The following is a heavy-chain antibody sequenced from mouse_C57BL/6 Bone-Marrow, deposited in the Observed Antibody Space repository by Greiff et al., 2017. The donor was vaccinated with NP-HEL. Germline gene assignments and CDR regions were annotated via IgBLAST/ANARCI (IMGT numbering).Heavy chain of an antibody. J-gene: IGHJ2*01. CDR3: ASLIYYDYDWNYLDY. Sequence: VQLQQSGAELVRPGSSVKLSCKASGYTFTSYWMDWVKQRPGQGLEWIGNIYPSDSETHYNQKFKDKATLTVDKSSSTAYMQLSSLTSEDSAVYYCASLIYYDYDWNYLDYWGQGTTLTVSS. V-gene: IGHV1-61*01. CDR2: IYPSDSET. D-gene: IGHD2-4*01. CDR1: GYTFTSYW.